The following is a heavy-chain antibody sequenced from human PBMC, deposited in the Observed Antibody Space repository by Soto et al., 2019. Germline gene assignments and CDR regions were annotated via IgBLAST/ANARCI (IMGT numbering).Heavy chain of an antibody. CDR1: GGSISRSSYY. CDR3: ATPWFGAADY. Sequence: QLQLQESGPGLVKPSETLSLTCTVSGGSISRSSYYWGWIRQPPGKGLEWIGSIYYSGSTHYNPSLKRRATISGDTSKNQFSLKLSSVTAADTAVYYCATPWFGAADYWGQGTLVTVSS. J-gene: IGHJ4*02. D-gene: IGHD3-10*01. V-gene: IGHV4-39*01. CDR2: IYYSGST.